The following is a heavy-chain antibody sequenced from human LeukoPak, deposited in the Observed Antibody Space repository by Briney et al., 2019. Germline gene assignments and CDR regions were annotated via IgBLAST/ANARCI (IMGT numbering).Heavy chain of an antibody. CDR2: INPNSGGT. D-gene: IGHD4-11*01. V-gene: IGHV1-2*02. Sequence: ASVKVSGKASGYTFTGYYMHWVRQAPGQGLEWMGWINPNSGGTNYAQKFQGRVTMTRDTSISTAYMELSRLRSDDTAVYYCARTYRPDNWFDPWGQGTLVTVSS. CDR3: ARTYRPDNWFDP. J-gene: IGHJ5*02. CDR1: GYTFTGYY.